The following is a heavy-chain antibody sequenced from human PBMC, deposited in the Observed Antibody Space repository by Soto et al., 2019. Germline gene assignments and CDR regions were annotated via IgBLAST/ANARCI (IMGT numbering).Heavy chain of an antibody. Sequence: GGSLRLSCAASGFTFSSYSMNWVRQAPGKGLEWVSSISSSSSYIYYADSVKGRFTISRDNAKNSLYLQMNSLRAEDTAMYYCARLGATVVTHQLPFKVYYYGMDVWGQAPTVTVSS. CDR1: GFTFSSYS. CDR2: ISSSSSYI. V-gene: IGHV3-21*04. CDR3: ARLGATVVTHQLPFKVYYYGMDV. D-gene: IGHD1-26*01. J-gene: IGHJ6*01.